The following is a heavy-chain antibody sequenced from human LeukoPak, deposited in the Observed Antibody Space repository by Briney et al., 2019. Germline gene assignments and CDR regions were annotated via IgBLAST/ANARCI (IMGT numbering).Heavy chain of an antibody. CDR2: IFPGVSET. J-gene: IGHJ4*02. Sequence: GESLKISCQSSGYSFTNYWIGWVRQMPGKGLEWMGIIFPGVSETRYSPSFQGQVTISADKSISTAYLQWSLKASDTAMYYCARRGRSALDNNYFDYWGQGTLVTVSS. CDR3: ARRGRSALDNNYFDY. D-gene: IGHD5-18*01. CDR1: GYSFTNYW. V-gene: IGHV5-51*01.